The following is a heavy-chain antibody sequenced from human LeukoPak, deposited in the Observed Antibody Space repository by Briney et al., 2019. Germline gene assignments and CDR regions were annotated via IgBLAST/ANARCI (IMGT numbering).Heavy chain of an antibody. CDR1: GFTLSNYA. V-gene: IGHV3-23*01. Sequence: GGSLRLSCAASGFTLSNYAMNWVRQAPGKGLEWVSVIRGSGGSTYYADSVKGRFTISRDNSKNTLYMQMDSLRAEDTAVYYCAKEVGSSGWFPFDYWGQGTLVAVSS. CDR2: IRGSGGST. CDR3: AKEVGSSGWFPFDY. D-gene: IGHD6-19*01. J-gene: IGHJ4*02.